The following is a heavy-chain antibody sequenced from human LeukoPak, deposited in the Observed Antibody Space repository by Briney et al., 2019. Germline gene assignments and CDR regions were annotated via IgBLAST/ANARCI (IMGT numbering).Heavy chain of an antibody. J-gene: IGHJ3*02. V-gene: IGHV3-30*03. D-gene: IGHD5-18*01. CDR2: ISYDGSNK. CDR3: ALQLDAFDI. CDR1: GFTFSSYG. Sequence: GGSLRLSCAASGFTFSSYGMHWVRQAPGKGLEWVAVISYDGSNKYYADSVKGRFTISRDNSKNTLYLQMNSLRAEDTAVYYCALQLDAFDIWGQGTMVTVSS.